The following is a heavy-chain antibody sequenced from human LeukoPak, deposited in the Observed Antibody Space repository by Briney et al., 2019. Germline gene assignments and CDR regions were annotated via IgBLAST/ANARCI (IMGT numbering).Heavy chain of an antibody. V-gene: IGHV3-66*02. CDR3: ARAVGVTAIHNAFDI. CDR2: IYSGGGT. CDR1: GFTVSSNY. D-gene: IGHD2-21*02. Sequence: GGSLRLSCAASGFTVSSNYMSWVRQAPGKGLEWVSVIYSGGGTDYADSVRGRFTISRDNSKNTLYLQMNSLRAEDTAVYYCARAVGVTAIHNAFDIWGQGTMVTVSS. J-gene: IGHJ3*02.